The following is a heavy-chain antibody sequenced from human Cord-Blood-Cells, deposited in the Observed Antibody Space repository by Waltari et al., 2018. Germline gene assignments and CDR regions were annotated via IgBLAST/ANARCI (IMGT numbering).Heavy chain of an antibody. D-gene: IGHD2-2*01. J-gene: IGHJ6*03. V-gene: IGHV1-69*01. CDR2: IIPIFGTA. CDR3: ARAQDIGVVPAARSPTIYYYYMDV. Sequence: GQGLEWMGGIIPIFGTANYAQKFQGRVTITADESTSTAYMELSSLRSEDTAVYYCARAQDIGVVPAARSPTIYYYYMDVWGKGTTVTVSS.